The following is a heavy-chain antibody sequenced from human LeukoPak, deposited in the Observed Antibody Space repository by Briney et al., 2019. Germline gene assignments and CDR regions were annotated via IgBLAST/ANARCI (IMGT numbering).Heavy chain of an antibody. CDR3: ARSPRPLTAARPSPSFWLDP. V-gene: IGHV5-51*01. D-gene: IGHD6-6*01. CDR1: GYSFTNYW. Sequence: NRGESLKISCKGSGYSFTNYWIGWVRQMPGKGLEWMGIIYPGDSDTRYSPSFQGQVTISADKSISTAYLQWSSLKASDTAMYYCARSPRPLTAARPSPSFWLDPWGQGTQVTVSS. CDR2: IYPGDSDT. J-gene: IGHJ5*02.